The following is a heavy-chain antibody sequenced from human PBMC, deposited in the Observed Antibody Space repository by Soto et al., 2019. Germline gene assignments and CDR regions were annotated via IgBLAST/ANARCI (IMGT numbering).Heavy chain of an antibody. CDR1: GYTFTNYD. V-gene: IGHV1-18*01. D-gene: IGHD2-15*01. CDR3: ARSGLPDPVVVVGHTPFDP. Sequence: GPVKVSCKASGYTFTNYDINWVRQAPGQGLEWMGWISAYNGDTNYAQKLRGRVTMTTDTSTSTAYMELRSLRSDDTAVYYCARSGLPDPVVVVGHTPFDPWGQGTLVTVSS. CDR2: ISAYNGDT. J-gene: IGHJ5*02.